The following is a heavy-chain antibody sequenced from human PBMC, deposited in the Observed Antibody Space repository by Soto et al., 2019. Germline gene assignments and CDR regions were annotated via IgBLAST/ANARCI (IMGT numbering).Heavy chain of an antibody. D-gene: IGHD3-16*01. CDR2: ISSSSSYI. CDR3: ARDYGDYYDYVWGSYNY. Sequence: GGSLRLSCAASGFTFSSYSMNWVRQAPGKGLEWVSSISSSSSYIYYADSVKGRFTISRDNAKNSLYLQMNSLRAEDTAVYYCARDYGDYYDYVWGSYNYWGQGTLVTVSS. CDR1: GFTFSSYS. V-gene: IGHV3-21*01. J-gene: IGHJ4*02.